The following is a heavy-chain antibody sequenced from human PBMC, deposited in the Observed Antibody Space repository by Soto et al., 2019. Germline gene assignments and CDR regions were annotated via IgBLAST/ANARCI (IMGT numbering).Heavy chain of an antibody. CDR1: DDSINSDKYY. J-gene: IGHJ4*02. D-gene: IGHD3-9*01. Sequence: SETLSLTCSVSDDSINSDKYYWGWIRQPPGKGLEWIGSIYYRGNAYYNPSLQTRVTISLDKSKSQFSLKLNSVTAADSAVYFCARLEGLAIISYYFDFWGPGTLVTVSS. CDR3: ARLEGLAIISYYFDF. V-gene: IGHV4-39*01. CDR2: IYYRGNA.